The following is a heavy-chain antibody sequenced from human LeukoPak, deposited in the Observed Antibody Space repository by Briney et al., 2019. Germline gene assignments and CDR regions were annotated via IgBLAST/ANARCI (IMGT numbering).Heavy chain of an antibody. D-gene: IGHD3-10*01. Sequence: GGSLRLSCADSGFTFSSYSMNWVRQAPGKGLEWVSSISSSSSYIYYADSVKGRFTISRDNAKNSLYLQMNSLRAEDTAVYYCARVSRGSGSYYFDYWGQGTLVTVSS. CDR3: ARVSRGSGSYYFDY. CDR1: GFTFSSYS. J-gene: IGHJ4*02. V-gene: IGHV3-21*01. CDR2: ISSSSSYI.